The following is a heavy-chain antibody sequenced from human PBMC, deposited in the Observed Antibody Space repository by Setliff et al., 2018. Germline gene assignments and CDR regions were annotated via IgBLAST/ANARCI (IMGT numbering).Heavy chain of an antibody. J-gene: IGHJ4*02. Sequence: GGSLRLSCAASGFTFSSYAITWVRQAPGKGLEWVSMISGSAQTTYYADSVKGRFTISRDNSKNTLYLQVNSLRAEDTAVYYCVIDTGYYFDYWGQGTLVTVSS. D-gene: IGHD4-4*01. CDR3: VIDTGYYFDY. CDR2: ISGSAQTT. CDR1: GFTFSSYA. V-gene: IGHV3-23*01.